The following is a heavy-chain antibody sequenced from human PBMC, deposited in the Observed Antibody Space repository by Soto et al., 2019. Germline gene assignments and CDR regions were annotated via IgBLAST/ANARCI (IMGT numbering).Heavy chain of an antibody. D-gene: IGHD2-2*03. Sequence: ASVKVSCKASGYTFTSYGISWVRQAPGQGLEWMGWISAYNGNTNYAQKLQGRVTMTTDTSTSTAYMELRSLRSDDTAGYYCARAHGYCSSTSCYGSLFDYWGQGTLVTVSS. CDR2: ISAYNGNT. V-gene: IGHV1-18*01. CDR1: GYTFTSYG. J-gene: IGHJ4*02. CDR3: ARAHGYCSSTSCYGSLFDY.